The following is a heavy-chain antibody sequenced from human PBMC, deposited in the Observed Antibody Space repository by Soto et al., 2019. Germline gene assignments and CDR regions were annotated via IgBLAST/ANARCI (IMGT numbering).Heavy chain of an antibody. Sequence: ASVKVSCKASGYTFTSYYMHWVRQAPGQGLEWMGIINPSGGSTSYAQKFQGRVTMTRDTSTSTVYMELSSLRSEDTAVYYCARDRALYYDFWSGYLSAWGQGTLVT. D-gene: IGHD3-3*01. V-gene: IGHV1-46*01. J-gene: IGHJ5*02. CDR1: GYTFTSYY. CDR3: ARDRALYYDFWSGYLSA. CDR2: INPSGGST.